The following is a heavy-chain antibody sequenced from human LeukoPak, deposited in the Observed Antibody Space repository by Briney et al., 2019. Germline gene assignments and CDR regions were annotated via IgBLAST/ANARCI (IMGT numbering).Heavy chain of an antibody. V-gene: IGHV3-30*02. CDR3: AKDPRAYCGGDCYPGYFDY. CDR1: GFTFSNYG. D-gene: IGHD2-21*02. Sequence: GGSLRLSCAASGFTFSNYGMHWVRQAPGKGLEWVAFIRYDGSNKYYADSVKGRFTIFRDNSKNTLYLQMNSLRAEDTAVYYCAKDPRAYCGGDCYPGYFDYWGQGTLVTVSS. CDR2: IRYDGSNK. J-gene: IGHJ4*02.